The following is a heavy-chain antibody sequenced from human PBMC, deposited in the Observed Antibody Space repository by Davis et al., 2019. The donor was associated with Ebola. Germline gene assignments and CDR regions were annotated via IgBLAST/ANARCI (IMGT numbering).Heavy chain of an antibody. CDR1: GFTLGDYA. D-gene: IGHD1-1*01. Sequence: GGSLRLSCRASGFTLGDYAINWVRQAPGKGLEWVGFIRSKAYGGKPAYAASVRGRFTISRDDSKTTAYLQLDSLNTEDTAVYYCSRDLKERPPSYYYGMDVWGQGTTVAVSS. V-gene: IGHV3-49*04. J-gene: IGHJ6*02. CDR3: SRDLKERPPSYYYGMDV. CDR2: IRSKAYGGKP.